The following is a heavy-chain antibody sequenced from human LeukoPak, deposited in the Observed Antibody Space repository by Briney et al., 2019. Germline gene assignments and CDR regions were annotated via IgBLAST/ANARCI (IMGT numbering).Heavy chain of an antibody. CDR2: INPSGGST. CDR3: ARDLRGQYGTVHFDY. V-gene: IGHV1-46*01. CDR1: GYTFTSYY. D-gene: IGHD3-10*01. J-gene: IGHJ4*02. Sequence: GASVKVSCKASGYTFTSYYMHWVRQAPGQGLEWMGIINPSGGSTSYAQKFQGRVTMTRDTSTSTVYMELSSLRSEDTAVYYCARDLRGQYGTVHFDYWGQGTLVTVSS.